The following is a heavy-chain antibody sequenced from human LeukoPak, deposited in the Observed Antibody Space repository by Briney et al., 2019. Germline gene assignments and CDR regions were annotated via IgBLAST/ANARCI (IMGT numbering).Heavy chain of an antibody. CDR1: GLTLSSCA. V-gene: IGHV3-23*01. D-gene: IGHD2-15*01. Sequence: GGSLRLSCAASGLTLSSCAMSWVRHAPEKGLEWVSSISISGDTYYADSVKGRFALSRDNFMDTLYLQMNSLRVEDTAVYYCVKELRPNDYWGQGTLVTVSS. CDR3: VKELRPNDY. J-gene: IGHJ4*03. CDR2: ISISGDT.